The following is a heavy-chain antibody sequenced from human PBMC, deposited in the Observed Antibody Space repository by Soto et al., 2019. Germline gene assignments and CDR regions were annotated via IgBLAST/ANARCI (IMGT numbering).Heavy chain of an antibody. CDR3: ARGLAAAGTIGWFDP. CDR1: GYTFTNYA. Sequence: QVQLVQSGPEVKKPGASVKVSCKASGYTFTNYAIHWVRQAPGHRLEWMGWINAGNGNTKYSQNFQGRVEITRDTSASTAYMDLSSLRSEDTAVYYCARGLAAAGTIGWFDPWGQGTLVTVSS. CDR2: INAGNGNT. J-gene: IGHJ5*02. V-gene: IGHV1-3*01. D-gene: IGHD6-13*01.